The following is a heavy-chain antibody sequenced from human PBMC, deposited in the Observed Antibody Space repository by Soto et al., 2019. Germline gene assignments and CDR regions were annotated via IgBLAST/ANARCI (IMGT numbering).Heavy chain of an antibody. CDR3: AVGSSGFYYIY. CDR2: IYDSGST. J-gene: IGHJ4*02. D-gene: IGHD1-26*01. V-gene: IGHV4-4*08. Sequence: SETLSLTCTVSGRSISSYYWSWIRQPPGKGLEWIGYIYDSGSTNHNPPLKSRVTISVDTSKNQFSLKLSSVTAADTAVFYCAVGSSGFYYIYWGQGIQVTVSS. CDR1: GRSISSYY.